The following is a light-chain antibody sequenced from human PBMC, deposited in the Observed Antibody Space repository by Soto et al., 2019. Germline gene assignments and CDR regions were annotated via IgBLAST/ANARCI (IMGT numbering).Light chain of an antibody. CDR1: SANIGAGYD. CDR3: QSYDSSLSGSYV. J-gene: IGLJ1*01. Sequence: SVLTRPPPLSGAPGQWVTISRTGGSANIGAGYDVHWYQQLPGTAPKLLIYGNSNRPSGVPDRFSGSKSGTSASLAITGLQAEDEADYYCQSYDSSLSGSYVFGTGTKVTVL. CDR2: GNS. V-gene: IGLV1-40*01.